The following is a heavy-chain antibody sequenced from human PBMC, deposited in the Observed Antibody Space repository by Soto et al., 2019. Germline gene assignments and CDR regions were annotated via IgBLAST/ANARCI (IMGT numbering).Heavy chain of an antibody. V-gene: IGHV1-2*04. CDR2: INPNSGGT. CDR3: ARDQSYQLLYTPYYYYYYGMDV. CDR1: GYTFTGYY. D-gene: IGHD2-2*02. Sequence: GASVKVSCKASGYTFTGYYMHWVRQAPGQGLEWMGWINPNSGGTNYAQKFQGWVTMTRDTSISTAYMELSRLRSDDTAVYYCARDQSYQLLYTPYYYYYYGMDVWGQGTTVTVSS. J-gene: IGHJ6*02.